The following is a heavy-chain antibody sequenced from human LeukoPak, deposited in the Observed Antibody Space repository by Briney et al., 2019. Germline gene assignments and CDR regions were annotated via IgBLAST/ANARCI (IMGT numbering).Heavy chain of an antibody. V-gene: IGHV1-69*04. CDR2: IIPILGIA. CDR3: ARDLGVGATIKFGY. Sequence: SVKVSCKASGGTFSSYAISWERQAPGQGLEWMGRIIPILGIANYAQKFQGRVTITADKSTGTAYMELSSLRSEDTAVYYCARDLGVGATIKFGYWGQGTLVTVSS. CDR1: GGTFSSYA. D-gene: IGHD1-26*01. J-gene: IGHJ4*02.